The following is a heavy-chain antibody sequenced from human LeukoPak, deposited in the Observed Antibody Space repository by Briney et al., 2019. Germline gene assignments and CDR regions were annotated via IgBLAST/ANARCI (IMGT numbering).Heavy chain of an antibody. CDR1: GGSIGSSSYY. CDR2: IYYSGST. J-gene: IGHJ3*02. V-gene: IGHV4-39*01. CDR3: AGQVVWDAFDI. D-gene: IGHD3-16*01. Sequence: SETLSLTCTVSGGSIGSSSYYWGWIRQPPGKGLEWIGSIYYSGSTYYNPSLKSRVTISVDTSKNQFSLKLSSVTAADTAVYYCAGQVVWDAFDIWGQGTMVTVSS.